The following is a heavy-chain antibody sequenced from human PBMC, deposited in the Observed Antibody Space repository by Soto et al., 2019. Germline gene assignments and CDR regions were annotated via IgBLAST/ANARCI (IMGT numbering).Heavy chain of an antibody. CDR2: ISAYNGNT. J-gene: IGHJ3*02. Sequence: GASVKVSCKASGYTFTSYGISWVRQAPGQGLEWMGWISAYNGNTNYAQKLQGRVTMTTDTSTSTAYMELRSLRSDDTAVYYCARDSDSSGLSHDAFDSWGQGTRVTVSS. D-gene: IGHD6-19*01. CDR1: GYTFTSYG. CDR3: ARDSDSSGLSHDAFDS. V-gene: IGHV1-18*01.